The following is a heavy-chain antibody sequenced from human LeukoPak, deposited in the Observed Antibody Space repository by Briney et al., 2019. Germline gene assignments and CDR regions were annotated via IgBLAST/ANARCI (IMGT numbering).Heavy chain of an antibody. D-gene: IGHD3-22*01. CDR1: GYTFTSYY. V-gene: IGHV1-46*01. CDR3: ARDLGGRSGSLDH. J-gene: IGHJ4*02. Sequence: ASVEASCKASGYTFTSYYMHWVRQAPGQGLEWMGIINPSGVTTIYAQKFQGRVTVTRDTSTSTVYMELSSLRSEDTAVYYCARDLGGRSGSLDHWGQGTLVTVSS. CDR2: INPSGVTT.